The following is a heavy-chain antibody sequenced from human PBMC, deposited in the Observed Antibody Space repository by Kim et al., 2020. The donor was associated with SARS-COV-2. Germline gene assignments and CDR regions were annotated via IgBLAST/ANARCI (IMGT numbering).Heavy chain of an antibody. J-gene: IGHJ5*02. Sequence: SETLSLTCTVSGYSISSGYYWCWIRQPPGKGLEWIGSIYHSGSTYYNPSLKSRVTISVDTSKNQFSLKLSSVTAADTAVYYCARVDRGVWFDPWGQGTLVTVSS. V-gene: IGHV4-38-2*02. CDR3: ARVDRGVWFDP. CDR2: IYHSGST. CDR1: GYSISSGYY.